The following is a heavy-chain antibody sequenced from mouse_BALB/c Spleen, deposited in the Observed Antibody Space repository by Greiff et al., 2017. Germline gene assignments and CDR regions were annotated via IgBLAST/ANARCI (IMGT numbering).Heavy chain of an antibody. Sequence: QVQLQQSGPELVRPGVSVKISCKGSGYTFTDYAMHWVKQSHAKSLEWIGVISTYYGNTNYNQKFKGKATMTVDKSSSTAYMELARLTSEDSAIYYCARELGRRYFDVWGAGTTVTVSS. J-gene: IGHJ1*01. CDR3: ARELGRRYFDV. V-gene: IGHV1-67*01. CDR2: ISTYYGNT. CDR1: GYTFTDYA. D-gene: IGHD4-1*01.